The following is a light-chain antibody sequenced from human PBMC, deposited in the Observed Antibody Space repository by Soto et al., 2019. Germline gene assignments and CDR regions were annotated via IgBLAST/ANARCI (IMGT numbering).Light chain of an antibody. CDR3: QQRSNWPPVT. CDR2: DAS. CDR1: QSVSSY. Sequence: EIVLTQSPATLSLSPGERATLSCRASQSVSSYLAWYQQKPGQAPRLLIYDASNRATGITARFSGSGSGTDFTLTISSLEPEDFAVYYWQQRSNWPPVTFGGGTKVEIK. J-gene: IGKJ4*01. V-gene: IGKV3-11*01.